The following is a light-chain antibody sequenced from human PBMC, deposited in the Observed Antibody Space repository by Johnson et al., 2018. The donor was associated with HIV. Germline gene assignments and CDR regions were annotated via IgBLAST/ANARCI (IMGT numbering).Light chain of an antibody. CDR3: GTWDSSLSAVYV. CDR2: DNN. Sequence: SVLTQPPSVSAAPGQKVTISCSGSSSNIGNNYVSWYQQLPGTAPKLLIYDNNKRPSGIPDRFSGSKSGTSATLRITGLQTGDEADYYCGTWDSSLSAVYVFGTGTKVTVI. V-gene: IGLV1-51*01. CDR1: SSNIGNNY. J-gene: IGLJ1*01.